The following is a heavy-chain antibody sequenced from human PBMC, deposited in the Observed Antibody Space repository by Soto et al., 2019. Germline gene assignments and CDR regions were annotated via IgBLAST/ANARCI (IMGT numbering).Heavy chain of an antibody. J-gene: IGHJ4*02. V-gene: IGHV3-23*01. CDR2: ISGSGGST. Sequence: GGSLRLSCAASGVTFSSYAMSWVRQAPGKGLEWVSAISGSGGSTYYADSVKGRFTISRDNSKNTLYLQMNSLRAEDTAVYYCAKIPPGPPTWYGMYWCQAHLVTLST. CDR3: AKIPPGPPTWYGMY. D-gene: IGHD6-13*01. CDR1: GVTFSSYA.